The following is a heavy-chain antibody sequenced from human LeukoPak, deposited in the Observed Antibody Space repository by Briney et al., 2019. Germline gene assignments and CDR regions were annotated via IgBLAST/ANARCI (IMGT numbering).Heavy chain of an antibody. CDR2: IYYSGST. Sequence: SETLSLTCTVSGASISSYYWSWIRQPPGKGLEWIGYIYYSGSTRYNPDLKSRVTISVDTSKNKSSMKLSSVTAADTAVYYCARVGILRFPSTWFDPWGQGTLVTVSS. J-gene: IGHJ5*02. CDR3: ARVGILRFPSTWFDP. V-gene: IGHV4-59*01. CDR1: GASISSYY. D-gene: IGHD3-3*01.